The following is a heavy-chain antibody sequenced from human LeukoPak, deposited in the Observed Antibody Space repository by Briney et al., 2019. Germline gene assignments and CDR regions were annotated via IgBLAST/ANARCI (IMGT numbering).Heavy chain of an antibody. CDR1: GFTFSSYS. V-gene: IGHV3-21*01. D-gene: IGHD5-18*01. J-gene: IGHJ4*02. CDR2: ISSSSSYI. CDR3: ARHLSGITGYTYGRGIDY. Sequence: GGSLRLSCAASGFTFSSYSMNWVRQAPGKWLEWVSSISSSSSYIYYAVSLKGRFTISRDNAKNSLYLQMNSLRAEDTAVYYCARHLSGITGYTYGRGIDYWGQGTLVTVSS.